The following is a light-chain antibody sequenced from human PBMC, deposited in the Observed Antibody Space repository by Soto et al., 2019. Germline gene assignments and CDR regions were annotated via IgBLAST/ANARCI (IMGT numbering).Light chain of an antibody. Sequence: IVMTQSPATLSVSPGERATLSCRASQSVSSNLAWYQQKPGQAPRLLIYGASTRATGIPARFSGSGSGTEFPLTIISLQSEDFAVYSCQQYNNWPPLTFGGGTKVEIK. CDR1: QSVSSN. CDR2: GAS. V-gene: IGKV3-15*01. CDR3: QQYNNWPPLT. J-gene: IGKJ4*01.